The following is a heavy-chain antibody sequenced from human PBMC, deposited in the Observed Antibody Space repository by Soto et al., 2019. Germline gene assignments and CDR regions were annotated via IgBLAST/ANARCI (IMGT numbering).Heavy chain of an antibody. Sequence: ASVKLSCKASGYTFTGYYMHLVRQAPGQGLEWMGWINPNSGGTNYAQKFQGWVTMTRDTSISTAYMELSRLRSDDTAVYYCARGPAVDGSNMYYGDSCGQRSPVPVSA. J-gene: IGHJ5*01. D-gene: IGHD6-19*01. V-gene: IGHV1-2*04. CDR1: GYTFTGYY. CDR3: ARGPAVDGSNMYYGDS. CDR2: INPNSGGT.